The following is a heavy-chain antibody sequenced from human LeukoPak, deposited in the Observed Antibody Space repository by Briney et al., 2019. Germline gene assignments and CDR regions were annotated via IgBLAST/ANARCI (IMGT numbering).Heavy chain of an antibody. CDR3: AGGYSYGLGYYYYYMDV. CDR1: GGSISSYY. D-gene: IGHD5-18*01. J-gene: IGHJ6*03. CDR2: IYYSGST. V-gene: IGHV4-59*01. Sequence: PSETLSLTCTVSGGSISSYYWSWIRQPPGKGLEWIGYIYYSGSTNYNPSLKSRVIISVDTSKNQFSLKLSSVTAADTAVYYCAGGYSYGLGYYYYYMDVWGKGTTVTISS.